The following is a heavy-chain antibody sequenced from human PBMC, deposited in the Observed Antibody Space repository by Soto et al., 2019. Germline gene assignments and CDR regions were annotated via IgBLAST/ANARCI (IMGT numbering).Heavy chain of an antibody. CDR1: GGSISSYY. CDR2: IYYSGST. V-gene: IGHV4-59*01. CDR3: ARGLPGKTTTDAFDI. J-gene: IGHJ3*02. Sequence: SETLSLTCTVSGGSISSYYWSWIRQPPGKGLEWIGYIYYSGSTNYNPSLKSRVTISVDTSKNQFSLKLSSVTAADTAVYYCARGLPGKTTTDAFDIWGQGTMVTVSS. D-gene: IGHD1-1*01.